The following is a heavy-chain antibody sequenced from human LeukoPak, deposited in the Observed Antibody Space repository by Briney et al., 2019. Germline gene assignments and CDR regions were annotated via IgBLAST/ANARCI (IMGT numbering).Heavy chain of an antibody. J-gene: IGHJ5*02. Sequence: SVKVSCKASGYTFTSYDINWVRQATGQGLEWMGWMNPNSGNTGSAQRFQGRVTMTRDTSRSTAYMELRSLTYEDTAVYYCARGPLVRLPSSFDPWGQGTLVTVSS. CDR2: MNPNSGNT. D-gene: IGHD3-16*02. CDR3: ARGPLVRLPSSFDP. CDR1: GYTFTSYD. V-gene: IGHV1-8*01.